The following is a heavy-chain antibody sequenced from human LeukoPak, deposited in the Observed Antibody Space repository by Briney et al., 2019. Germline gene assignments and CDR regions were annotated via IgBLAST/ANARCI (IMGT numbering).Heavy chain of an antibody. CDR3: ASRYTHSGYYGY. J-gene: IGHJ4*02. D-gene: IGHD3-22*01. Sequence: GASVKVSCKASGGTFSSYAISWVRQAPGQGLEWMGGTIPIFGTANYAQKFQGRVTITTDESTSTAYMELSSLRSEDTAVYYCASRYTHSGYYGYWGQGTLVTVSS. V-gene: IGHV1-69*05. CDR1: GGTFSSYA. CDR2: TIPIFGTA.